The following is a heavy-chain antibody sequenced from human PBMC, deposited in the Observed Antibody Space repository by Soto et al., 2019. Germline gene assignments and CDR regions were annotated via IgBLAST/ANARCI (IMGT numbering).Heavy chain of an antibody. CDR3: AGIYYYDSSGDFPPF. CDR1: GGSISSYY. V-gene: IGHV4-59*01. CDR2: IYYSGST. Sequence: QVQLQESGPGLVKPSETLSLTCTVSGGSISSYYWSWIRQPPGKGLEWIGYIYYSGSTNYNPSHKSRVTISVDTSKNQFSLKLSSVTAADTAVYYCAGIYYYDSSGDFPPFWGQGTLVTVSS. J-gene: IGHJ4*02. D-gene: IGHD3-22*01.